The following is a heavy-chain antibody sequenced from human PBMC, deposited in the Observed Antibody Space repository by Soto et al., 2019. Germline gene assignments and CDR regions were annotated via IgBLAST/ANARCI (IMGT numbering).Heavy chain of an antibody. Sequence: GESLKISCKGSGYSFTSYWIGWVRQMPGKGLEWMGIIYPGDSDTRYSPSFQGQVTISADKSISTAYLQWSSLKASDTAMYYCARLHSPRWFGASFDPWGQGTLVTVSS. J-gene: IGHJ5*02. CDR1: GYSFTSYW. D-gene: IGHD3-10*01. CDR3: ARLHSPRWFGASFDP. CDR2: IYPGDSDT. V-gene: IGHV5-51*01.